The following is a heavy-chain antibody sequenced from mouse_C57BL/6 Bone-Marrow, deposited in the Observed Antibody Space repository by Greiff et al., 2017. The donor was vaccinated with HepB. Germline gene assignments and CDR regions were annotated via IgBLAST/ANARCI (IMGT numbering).Heavy chain of an antibody. Sequence: QVQLQQSGTELVKPGASVKLSCKASGYTFTSYWMHWVKQRPGQGLEWIGNINPSNGGTNYNEKFKSKATLTVDKSSSTAYMQLSSLTSEDSAVYYCARDGTVVAPYYFDYWGQGTTLTVSS. J-gene: IGHJ2*01. CDR3: ARDGTVVAPYYFDY. D-gene: IGHD1-1*01. CDR2: INPSNGGT. V-gene: IGHV1-53*01. CDR1: GYTFTSYW.